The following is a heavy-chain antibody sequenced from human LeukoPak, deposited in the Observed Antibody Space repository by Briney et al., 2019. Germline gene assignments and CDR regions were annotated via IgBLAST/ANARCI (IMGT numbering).Heavy chain of an antibody. CDR1: GFTFSSYG. J-gene: IGHJ6*03. V-gene: IGHV3-30*02. CDR2: IRYDGSIK. Sequence: GGSLRLSCAASGFTFSSYGMHWVRQAPGKGLEWVAFIRYDGSIKYYADSVKGRFTISRDNSKNTLYLQMNSLRAEDTAVYYCARHRRITMLAVVTYSHYYSLDVWGKGTTVTISS. CDR3: ARHRRITMLAVVTYSHYYSLDV. D-gene: IGHD3-22*01.